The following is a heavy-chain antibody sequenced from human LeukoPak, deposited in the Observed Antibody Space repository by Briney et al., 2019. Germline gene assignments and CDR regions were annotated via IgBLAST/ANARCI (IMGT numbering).Heavy chain of an antibody. Sequence: GASVKVSCKASGYTFTGYYMHWVRQAPGQGLEWMGRINPNSGGTNYAQKFQGRVTMTRDTSISTAYMELSRLRSEDTAVYYCARDYAAVAGYTFDYWGQGTLVTVSS. CDR3: ARDYAAVAGYTFDY. J-gene: IGHJ4*02. CDR2: INPNSGGT. V-gene: IGHV1-2*06. CDR1: GYTFTGYY. D-gene: IGHD6-19*01.